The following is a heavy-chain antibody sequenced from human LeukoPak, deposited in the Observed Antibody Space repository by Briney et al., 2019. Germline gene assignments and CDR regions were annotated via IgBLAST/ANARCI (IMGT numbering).Heavy chain of an antibody. CDR3: ARGYSSGWYGYAFDI. J-gene: IGHJ3*02. V-gene: IGHV3-11*04. CDR2: ISSSGSTI. Sequence: GGSLRLSCAASGFTFSDYYMSWIRQAPGKGLEWVSYISSSGSTIYYADSVKGRFTISRDNAKNPLYLQMNSLRAEDTAVYYCARGYSSGWYGYAFDIWGQGTMVTVSS. D-gene: IGHD6-19*01. CDR1: GFTFSDYY.